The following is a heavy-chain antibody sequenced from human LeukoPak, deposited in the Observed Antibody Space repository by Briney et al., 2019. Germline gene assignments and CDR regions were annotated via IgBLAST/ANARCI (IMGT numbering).Heavy chain of an antibody. CDR1: GFTFSSYE. D-gene: IGHD6-19*01. Sequence: GGSLRLSCAASGFTFSSYEMNWVRQAPGKGLEWVSYISSSGSTIYYADSVKGRFTISRDNAKNSLYLQMNSLRAEGTAVYYCAREETSSGWNFDYWGQGTLVTVSS. CDR2: ISSSGSTI. CDR3: AREETSSGWNFDY. J-gene: IGHJ4*02. V-gene: IGHV3-48*03.